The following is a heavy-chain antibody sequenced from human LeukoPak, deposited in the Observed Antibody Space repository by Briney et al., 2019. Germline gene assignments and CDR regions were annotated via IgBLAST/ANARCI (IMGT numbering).Heavy chain of an antibody. D-gene: IGHD4-11*01. J-gene: IGHJ6*03. V-gene: IGHV3-30*02. CDR1: GFTFSSYG. CDR2: IRYDGSNK. CDR3: ARDRTTAQYYYYYYMDV. Sequence: AGGSLRLSCAASGFTFSSYGMHWVRQAPGKGLEWVAFIRYDGSNKYYADSVKGRFTISRDNSKNTLYLQMNSLRAEDTAVYYCARDRTTAQYYYYYYMDVWGKGTTVTVSS.